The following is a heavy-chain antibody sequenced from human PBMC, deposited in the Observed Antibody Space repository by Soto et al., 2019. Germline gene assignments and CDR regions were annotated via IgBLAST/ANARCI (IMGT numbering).Heavy chain of an antibody. D-gene: IGHD4-17*01. CDR2: LSADNSKT. CDR3: ALASFGDYHFDYGLDV. CDR1: PYTLGNYG. Sequence: QIRVVQSATEMRKPGASVRLSCKASPYTLGNYGIIWVRQAPGQGLEWLGWLSADNSKTTSAHSVQGRVSLTTDTSRTTAFLELRSLTSDDTAIYYFALASFGDYHFDYGLDVWGQGTTVVVSS. J-gene: IGHJ6*02. V-gene: IGHV1-18*01.